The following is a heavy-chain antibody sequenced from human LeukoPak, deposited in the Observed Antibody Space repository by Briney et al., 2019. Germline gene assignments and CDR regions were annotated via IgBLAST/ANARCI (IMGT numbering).Heavy chain of an antibody. D-gene: IGHD3-22*01. V-gene: IGHV3-33*01. J-gene: IGHJ4*02. CDR3: ARAPDYYDSSGYYGH. CDR2: IWYDGSNK. Sequence: GGSLRLSCAASGFTFSSYGMHWVRQAPGKGLEWVAVIWYDGSNKYYADSVKGRFTISRDNSKNTLYLQMNSLRAEDTAVYYCARAPDYYDSSGYYGHWGQGTLVTVSS. CDR1: GFTFSSYG.